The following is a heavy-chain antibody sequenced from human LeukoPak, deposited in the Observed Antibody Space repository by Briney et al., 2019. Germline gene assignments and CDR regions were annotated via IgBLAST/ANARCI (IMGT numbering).Heavy chain of an antibody. Sequence: PGGSLRLSCAASGFSVSNNGIHWVRQAPGKGLEWVAVLWPDGITTRYADSVEGRFTMSRDNSKNTVYVQMNSLRAEDTAVYSCARRGGSGTFPHYFDAWGQGIPVTVSS. CDR2: LWPDGITT. J-gene: IGHJ5*02. D-gene: IGHD3-10*01. V-gene: IGHV3-33*01. CDR1: GFSVSNNG. CDR3: ARRGGSGTFPHYFDA.